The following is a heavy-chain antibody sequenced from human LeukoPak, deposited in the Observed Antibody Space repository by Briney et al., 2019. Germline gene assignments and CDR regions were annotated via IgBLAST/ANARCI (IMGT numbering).Heavy chain of an antibody. CDR2: IYYSGST. V-gene: IGHV4-59*11. Sequence: SETLSLTCTVSGGSISSHYWSWIRQPPGKGLEWIGYIYYSGSTNYNPSLKSRVTIPVDTSKNQFSLKPSSVTAADTAVYYCARDPYSSSSKWGQGTLLTVSS. J-gene: IGHJ4*02. CDR1: GGSISSHY. D-gene: IGHD6-6*01. CDR3: ARDPYSSSSK.